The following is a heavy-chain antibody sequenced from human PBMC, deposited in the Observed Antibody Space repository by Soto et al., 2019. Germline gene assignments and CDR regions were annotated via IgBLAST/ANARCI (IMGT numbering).Heavy chain of an antibody. Sequence: SETLSLTCTVSGGSISSGDYYWSWIRQPPGKGLEWIGYIYYSGSTYYNPSLKSRVTISVDTSKNQFSLKLSSLRSDDTAVYFCARRKERSGPNYFDSWGQGSLVTVSS. CDR1: GGSISSGDYY. V-gene: IGHV4-30-4*02. CDR2: IYYSGST. J-gene: IGHJ4*02. CDR3: ARRKERSGPNYFDS. D-gene: IGHD6-25*01.